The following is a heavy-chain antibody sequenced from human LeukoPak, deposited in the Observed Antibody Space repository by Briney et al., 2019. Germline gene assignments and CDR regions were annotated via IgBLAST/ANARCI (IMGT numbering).Heavy chain of an antibody. J-gene: IGHJ4*02. D-gene: IGHD1-1*01. V-gene: IGHV3-23*01. CDR3: AKGNSGTLFDY. Sequence: GGSLTLSCAASGFTFSNYAMSWVRQAPGKGLEWVSGISGSGSSTYFANSVKGRVTISRDNSKNTLYLQMNSLRAGDTAVYYCAKGNSGTLFDYWGQGTLVTVSS. CDR1: GFTFSNYA. CDR2: ISGSGSST.